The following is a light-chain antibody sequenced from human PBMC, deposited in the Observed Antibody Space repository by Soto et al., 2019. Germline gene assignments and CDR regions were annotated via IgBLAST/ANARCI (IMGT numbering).Light chain of an antibody. Sequence: DIQMTQSPSSLSASVGDRVTITCRASQGISNYLAWYQQKPGKVPKLLIYAASTLQSGVPSRFSGSGSGTDFTLTISSLQPEDVSTYYCQAYNSAHRELTFGGGTKVEIK. CDR2: AAS. V-gene: IGKV1-27*01. J-gene: IGKJ4*01. CDR1: QGISNY. CDR3: QAYNSAHRELT.